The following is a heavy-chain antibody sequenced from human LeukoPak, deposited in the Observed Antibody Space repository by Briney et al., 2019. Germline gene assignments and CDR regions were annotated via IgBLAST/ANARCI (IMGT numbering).Heavy chain of an antibody. V-gene: IGHV4-34*01. CDR3: ARVRLGLRFLEWLPRYYYGMDV. D-gene: IGHD3-3*01. CDR1: GGSFSGYY. Sequence: SETLPLTCAVYGGSFSGYYWSWIRQPPGKGLEWIGEINHSGSTNYNPSLKSRVTISVDTSKNQFSLKLSSVTAADTAVYYCARVRLGLRFLEWLPRYYYGMDVWGQGTTVAVSS. CDR2: INHSGST. J-gene: IGHJ6*02.